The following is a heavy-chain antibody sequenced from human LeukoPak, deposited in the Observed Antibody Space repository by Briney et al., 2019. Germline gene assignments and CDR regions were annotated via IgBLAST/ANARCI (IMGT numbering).Heavy chain of an antibody. V-gene: IGHV1-58*02. CDR3: AAEPLLGQDYYYYYGMDV. Sequence: ASVKVSCKASGFTFTSSAMQWVRQARGQRLEWIGWIVVGSGNTNYAQKFQERVTITRDMSTSTAYMELSSLRSEDTAVYYCAAEPLLGQDYYYYYGMDVWGQGTTVTVSS. CDR2: IVVGSGNT. CDR1: GFTFTSSA. J-gene: IGHJ6*02.